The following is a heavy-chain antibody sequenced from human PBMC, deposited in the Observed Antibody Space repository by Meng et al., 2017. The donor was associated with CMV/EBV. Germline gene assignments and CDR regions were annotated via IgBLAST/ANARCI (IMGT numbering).Heavy chain of an antibody. D-gene: IGHD3-3*01. V-gene: IGHV4-61*02. CDR2: IYTSGST. J-gene: IGHJ5*02. CDR3: ARGGTLGYDFWSGYYKDGENWFDP. CDR1: YY. Sequence: YYWSWIRQPAGKGLEWIGRIYTSGSTSYNPSLKSRVTISVDTSKNQFSLKLSSVTAADTAVYYCARGGTLGYDFWSGYYKDGENWFDPWGQGTLVTVSS.